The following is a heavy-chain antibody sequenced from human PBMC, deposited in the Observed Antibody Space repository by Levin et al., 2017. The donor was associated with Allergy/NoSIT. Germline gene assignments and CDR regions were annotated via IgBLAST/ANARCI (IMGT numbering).Heavy chain of an antibody. CDR1: GFTFRSYW. J-gene: IGHJ4*02. CDR2: LSSDGSST. CDR3: VRGTYSYELEGFDH. Sequence: GGSLRLSCAASGFTFRSYWMHWVRQTPGKGLLWVSPLSSDGSSTSYADSVMGPSTISRDNAKHTLYLQMNSLRAEDTAVYFCVRGTYSYELEGFDHWSQGTLVTVSS. V-gene: IGHV3-74*01. D-gene: IGHD5-18*01.